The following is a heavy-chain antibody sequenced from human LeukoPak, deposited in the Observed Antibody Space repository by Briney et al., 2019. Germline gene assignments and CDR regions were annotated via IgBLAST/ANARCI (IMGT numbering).Heavy chain of an antibody. CDR2: IYWDDDK. J-gene: IGHJ5*02. D-gene: IGHD6-13*01. CDR1: GFSLTTSGVG. V-gene: IGHV2-5*02. CDR3: AHRPAAAAGYNWFDP. Sequence: SGPTLVNPTQTLTLTCTFSGFSLTTSGVGVGWIRQPPGKALEWLALIYWDDDKRYSPSLKNRLTITKDTSKNQVLLTMTNMDPVDTATYHCAHRPAAAAGYNWFDPWGQGILVTVSS.